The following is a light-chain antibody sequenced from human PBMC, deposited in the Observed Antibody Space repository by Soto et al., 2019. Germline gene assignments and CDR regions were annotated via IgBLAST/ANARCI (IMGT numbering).Light chain of an antibody. CDR2: GAS. CDR3: DQYGSSPPYT. J-gene: IGKJ2*01. CDR1: QSVSSSY. V-gene: IGKV3-20*01. Sequence: ESVLTQAPGTLSLSPGEIATLSCRASQSVSSSYLAWYQQKPGQAPRLLIYGASSRATAIPDRFSGSGSGTYFTLTISRLEPEDFAVYYCDQYGSSPPYTFGQGTKLEIK.